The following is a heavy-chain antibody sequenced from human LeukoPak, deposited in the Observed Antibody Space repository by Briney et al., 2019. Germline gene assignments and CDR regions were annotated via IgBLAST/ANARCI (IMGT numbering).Heavy chain of an antibody. Sequence: ASVKVSCKASGYTFTSYGISWVRQAPGQGLEWMGWISAYNGNTNYAQKLQGRVTMTTDTSTSKAYMELRSLRPDDTAVYYCARVSKGEYYYDYWGQGTLVTVSS. J-gene: IGHJ4*02. D-gene: IGHD3-10*01. CDR3: ARVSKGEYYYDY. V-gene: IGHV1-18*04. CDR1: GYTFTSYG. CDR2: ISAYNGNT.